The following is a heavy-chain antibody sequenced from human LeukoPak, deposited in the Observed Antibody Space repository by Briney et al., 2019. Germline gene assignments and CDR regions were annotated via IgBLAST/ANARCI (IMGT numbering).Heavy chain of an antibody. D-gene: IGHD5-12*01. CDR2: INHSGST. CDR3: ARETRYSGYDYINY. CDR1: GGSFSGYY. J-gene: IGHJ4*02. V-gene: IGHV4-34*01. Sequence: PSETLSLTCAVYGGSFSGYYWSWIRQPPGKGLEWIGEINHSGSTNYNPSLKSRVTISVDTSKNQFSLKLSSVTAADTAVYYCARETRYSGYDYINYWGQGTLVTVSS.